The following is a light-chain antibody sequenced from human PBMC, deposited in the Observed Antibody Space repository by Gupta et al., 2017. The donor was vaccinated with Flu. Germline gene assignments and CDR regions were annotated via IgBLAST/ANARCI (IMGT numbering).Light chain of an antibody. CDR1: QNIHKF. CDR2: SAS. Sequence: DTQMSQSPSSLSVPVGDRVTITCRANQNIHKFLAWYQQRPGKAPRLLVSSASNLESGVPDRFSGSGAGTEFVLTISGLQPDDFATYYCQQSARTPLTYGGGTKVE. V-gene: IGKV1-39*01. CDR3: QQSARTPLT. J-gene: IGKJ4*01.